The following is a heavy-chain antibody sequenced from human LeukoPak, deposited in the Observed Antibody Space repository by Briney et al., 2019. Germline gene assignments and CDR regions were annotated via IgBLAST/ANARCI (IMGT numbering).Heavy chain of an antibody. CDR1: GFTFSSYG. J-gene: IGHJ4*02. V-gene: IGHV3-30*02. CDR2: IGHDGTNK. CDR3: AKVLLGFGESYFDY. Sequence: PGGSLRLSCAASGFTFSSYGMHWVRQAPGKGLEWVSFIGHDGTNKYYADSVKGRFTISRDNSKNTLYLQMNSLRPDDTAVYYCAKVLLGFGESYFDYWGQGTLVIVSS. D-gene: IGHD3-10*01.